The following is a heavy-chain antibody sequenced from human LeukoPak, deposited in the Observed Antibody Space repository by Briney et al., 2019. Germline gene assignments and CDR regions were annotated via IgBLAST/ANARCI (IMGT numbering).Heavy chain of an antibody. D-gene: IGHD3-16*01. CDR3: VRDRWADLEDDAFDI. V-gene: IGHV3-7*01. CDR2: IKQDGSEK. J-gene: IGHJ3*02. Sequence: PGGSLRLSCAASGFTFSSYWMSWVRQAPGKGLEWVANIKQDGSEKYYVDSVKGRFTISRDNAKNSLYLQMNSLRADDTAVYHCVRDRWADLEDDAFDIWGQGTMVIVSS. CDR1: GFTFSSYW.